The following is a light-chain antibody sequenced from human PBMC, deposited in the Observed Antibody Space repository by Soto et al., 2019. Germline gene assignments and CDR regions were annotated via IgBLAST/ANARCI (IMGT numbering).Light chain of an antibody. CDR3: QQYDIYSFA. CDR2: EAS. J-gene: IGKJ4*01. V-gene: IGKV1-5*01. Sequence: DIHMTQSPSTLSASVGDRVTITCRASPNINSWLAWYQQKPGKAPKLLIYEASSLAKGVPARFSGSGSGTEFTLTISRLQPEDFAAYYCQQYDIYSFAFGEGTKVDIK. CDR1: PNINSW.